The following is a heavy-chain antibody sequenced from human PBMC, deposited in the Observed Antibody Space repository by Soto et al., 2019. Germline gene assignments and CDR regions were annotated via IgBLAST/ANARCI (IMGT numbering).Heavy chain of an antibody. CDR1: GGTFSSYA. J-gene: IGHJ6*02. CDR3: ASTIHDYGDPRHGMDV. V-gene: IGHV1-69*13. CDR2: IIPIFGTA. Sequence: ASVKVSCKASGGTFSSYAISWVRQAPGQGLEWMGGIIPIFGTANYAQKFQGRVTITADESTSTAYMELSSLRSEDTAVYYCASTIHDYGDPRHGMDVWGQGTTVTVSS. D-gene: IGHD4-17*01.